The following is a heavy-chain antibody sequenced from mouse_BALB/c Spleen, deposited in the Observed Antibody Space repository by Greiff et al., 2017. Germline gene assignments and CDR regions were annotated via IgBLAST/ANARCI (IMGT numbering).Heavy chain of an antibody. CDR2: ISTYYGDA. J-gene: IGHJ4*01. Sequence: QVQLQQSGAELVRPGVSVKISCKGSGYTFTDYAMHWVKQSHAKSLEWIGVISTYYGDASYNQKFKGKATMTVDKSSSTAYMELARLTSEDSAIYYCARGAGYGNYGYYAMDYWGQGTSVTVSS. V-gene: IGHV1S137*01. D-gene: IGHD2-10*02. CDR3: ARGAGYGNYGYYAMDY. CDR1: GYTFTDYA.